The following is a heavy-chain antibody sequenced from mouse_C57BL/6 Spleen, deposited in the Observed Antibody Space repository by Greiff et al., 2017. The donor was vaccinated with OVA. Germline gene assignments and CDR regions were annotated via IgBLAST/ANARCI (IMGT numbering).Heavy chain of an antibody. CDR2: VNPNNGGT. CDR1: GYTFTDSN. D-gene: IGHD1-1*01. J-gene: IGHJ2*01. V-gene: IGHV1-22*01. Sequence: VQLKESGPELVKPGASVKMSCKASGYTFTDSNMHWGKQRHGKSLEWIGLVNPNNGGTSYNQQFKGKGTLTVNKSSSTAYMERRSMTSEDTAVYYCVYGSSYDCDYWGQGTTLTVSS. CDR3: VYGSSYDCDY.